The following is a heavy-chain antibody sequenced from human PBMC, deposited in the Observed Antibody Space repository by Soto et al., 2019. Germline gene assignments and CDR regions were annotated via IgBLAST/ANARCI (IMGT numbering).Heavy chain of an antibody. J-gene: IGHJ4*01. CDR2: IHGEGGKI. Sequence: GESLKISDVASAFIVRSFRFHWVRQAPGKESEWVANIHGEGGKICHVDSLKGRFTISRDNAKRSLYLQMNRLRAEDTAVYYSAREFYGGYTYGPGDYGRHGALVTVSS. CDR1: AFIVRSFR. CDR3: AREFYGGYTYGPGDY. V-gene: IGHV3-7*01. D-gene: IGHD5-18*01.